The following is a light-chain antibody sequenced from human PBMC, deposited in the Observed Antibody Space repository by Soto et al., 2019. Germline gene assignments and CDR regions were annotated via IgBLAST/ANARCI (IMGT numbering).Light chain of an antibody. CDR3: QQYDSLWT. V-gene: IGKV1-5*01. Sequence: DIQMTQSPSTLSASVGDRVTISCRASQPINNWLAWYQQKPGEAPRLLIYDASNLESGVPSRFSGRGSETEFTLTINGLRPDDFAAYSCQQYDSLWTFGQGTTVAVK. CDR1: QPINNW. J-gene: IGKJ1*01. CDR2: DAS.